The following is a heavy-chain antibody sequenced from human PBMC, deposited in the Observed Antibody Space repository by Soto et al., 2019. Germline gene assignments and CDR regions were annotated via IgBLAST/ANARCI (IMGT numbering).Heavy chain of an antibody. CDR3: AQAFN. CDR2: IRQDGSEK. V-gene: IGHV3-7*01. J-gene: IGHJ4*02. Sequence: GGSLRLACAVSGLTFRDYWVSWVRQAPGRGPEWVANIRQDGSEKYYEDSVKGRFTIFRDNAKNSLYLQMDGLRVEDTAVYYCAQAFNWRQGTLITVS. CDR1: GLTFRDYW.